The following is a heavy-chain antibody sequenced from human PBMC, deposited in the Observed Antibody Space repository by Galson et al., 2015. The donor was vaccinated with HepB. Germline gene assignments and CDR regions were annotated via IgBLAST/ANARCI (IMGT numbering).Heavy chain of an antibody. CDR1: GFTFRSYA. CDR2: ITGSGGST. Sequence: SLRLSCATSGFTFRSYAMTWVRQAPGKGLEWVSVITGSGGSTYYTDSVKGRFTISRDNSKNTLYLQMNSLRAEDTAVYYCAKDHAVCSGNSCDVLNYYYYGMDVWGQGTTVTVSS. CDR3: AKDHAVCSGNSCDVLNYYYYGMDV. J-gene: IGHJ6*02. V-gene: IGHV3-23*01. D-gene: IGHD2-15*01.